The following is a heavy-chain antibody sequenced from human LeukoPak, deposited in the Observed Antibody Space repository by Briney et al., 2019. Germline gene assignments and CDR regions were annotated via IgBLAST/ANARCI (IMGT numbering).Heavy chain of an antibody. J-gene: IGHJ4*02. CDR2: INWNGDST. Sequence: GGSLRLSCAASGFNFDEYGMIWARQGLGKGLEWVSGINWNGDSTGYADSVKGRFTISRDNAKNSLYLQMNSLRAEDTALYYCARQGLSLGSWGQGTLVTVSS. D-gene: IGHD4/OR15-4a*01. CDR1: GFNFDEYG. V-gene: IGHV3-20*04. CDR3: ARQGLSLGS.